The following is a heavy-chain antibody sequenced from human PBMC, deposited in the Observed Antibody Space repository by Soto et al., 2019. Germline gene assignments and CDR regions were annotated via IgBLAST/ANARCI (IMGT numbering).Heavy chain of an antibody. J-gene: IGHJ5*02. Sequence: GASVKVSCKASGFSFSDYFMHWVRQAPGQGLEWMGIINPSGGSTSYAQKFQGRVTMTRDTSTSTVYMELSSLRSEDTAVYYCARDFRQEWLLQVDWFDPWGQGTLVTVSS. CDR3: ARDFRQEWLLQVDWFDP. D-gene: IGHD3-3*01. CDR2: INPSGGST. V-gene: IGHV1-46*01. CDR1: GFSFSDYF.